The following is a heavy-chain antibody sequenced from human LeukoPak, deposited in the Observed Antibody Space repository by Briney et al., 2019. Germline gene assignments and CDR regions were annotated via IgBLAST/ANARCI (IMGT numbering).Heavy chain of an antibody. CDR3: ARSRYNWNDVDY. D-gene: IGHD1-20*01. CDR2: IYYSGST. Sequence: SETLSLTCTVSGGSIRSYYWSWIRQPPGKGLEWIGYIYYSGSTNYNPSLKSRVTISVDTSKNQFSLKLSSVTAADTAVYYCARSRYNWNDVDYWGQGTLVTVSS. V-gene: IGHV4-59*01. J-gene: IGHJ4*02. CDR1: GGSIRSYY.